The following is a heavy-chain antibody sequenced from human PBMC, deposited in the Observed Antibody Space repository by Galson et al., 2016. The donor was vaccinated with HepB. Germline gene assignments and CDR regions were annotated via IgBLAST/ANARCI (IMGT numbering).Heavy chain of an antibody. CDR3: VKDEDCTGTSCHDY. Sequence: SLRLSCAASSSSFSGHPMNWVRQAPGKGLEYVSAITSNGGDRYYAASVKGRFTISRDNSKNTLYLQMSSLRADDTAVYYCVKDEDCTGTSCHDYWGQGTLVTVSS. D-gene: IGHD2-2*01. J-gene: IGHJ4*02. CDR2: ITSNGGDR. V-gene: IGHV3-64D*06. CDR1: SSSFSGHP.